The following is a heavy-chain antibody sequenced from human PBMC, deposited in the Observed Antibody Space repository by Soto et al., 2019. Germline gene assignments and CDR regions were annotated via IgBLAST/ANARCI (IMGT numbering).Heavy chain of an antibody. Sequence: QVQLVQSGGGLVEPGGSLRLSCAASGFKFPDYHMTWIRQAQGKGLEWISYINSRGTYTTYADSVRGRFTVSRDNAKITLYLETVSLTGEDTAVYYCACVALTFSGAQFHQNLVDVWGQGNMVTVAS. CDR2: INSRGTYT. CDR1: GFKFPDYH. D-gene: IGHD3-3*01. J-gene: IGHJ6*02. V-gene: IGHV3-11*06. CDR3: ACVALTFSGAQFHQNLVDV.